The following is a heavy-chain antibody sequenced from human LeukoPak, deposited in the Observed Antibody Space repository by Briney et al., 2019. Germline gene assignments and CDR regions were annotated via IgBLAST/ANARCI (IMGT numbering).Heavy chain of an antibody. CDR2: ISGSGGST. CDR1: GFTFSSYA. Sequence: GGSLRLSCAASGFTFSSYAMSWVRQAPGKGLEGVSAISGSGGSTYYADSVKGRFTISRDNSKNTLYLQMNSLRAEDTAVYYCAKADPAYYDFWSGYYLLDYWGQGTLVTVSS. CDR3: AKADPAYYDFWSGYYLLDY. J-gene: IGHJ4*02. V-gene: IGHV3-23*01. D-gene: IGHD3-3*01.